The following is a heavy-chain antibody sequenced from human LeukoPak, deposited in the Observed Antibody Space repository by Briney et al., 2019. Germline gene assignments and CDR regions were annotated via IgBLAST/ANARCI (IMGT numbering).Heavy chain of an antibody. J-gene: IGHJ4*02. CDR3: ARVGYTGWNWGLHY. V-gene: IGHV1-8*03. Sequence: ASVKVSCKASGYTFTSYDINWVRQATGQGLEWMGWMNPNSGNTGYAQKFQGRVTITRNTSISTAYMELSSLRSEDTAVYYCARVGYTGWNWGLHYWGQGTLVTVSS. CDR2: MNPNSGNT. D-gene: IGHD5-24*01. CDR1: GYTFTSYD.